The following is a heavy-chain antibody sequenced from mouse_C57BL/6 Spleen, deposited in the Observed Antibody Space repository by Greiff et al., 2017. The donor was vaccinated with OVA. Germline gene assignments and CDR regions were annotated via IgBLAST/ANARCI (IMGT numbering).Heavy chain of an antibody. J-gene: IGHJ2*01. V-gene: IGHV5-4*01. CDR2: ISDGGSYT. CDR1: GFTFSSYA. CDR3: ARDHEGMGYYFDY. Sequence: EVHLVESGGGLVKPGGSLKLSCAASGFTFSSYAMSWVRQTPEKRLEWVATISDGGSYTYYPDNVKGRFTISRDNAKNNLYLQMSHLKSEDTAMYYCARDHEGMGYYFDYWGQGTTLTVSS.